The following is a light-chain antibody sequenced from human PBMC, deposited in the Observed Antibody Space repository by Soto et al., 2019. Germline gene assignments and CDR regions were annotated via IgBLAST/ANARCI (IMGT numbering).Light chain of an antibody. CDR1: SGDIGTYNL. J-gene: IGLJ1*01. CDR2: EGS. Sequence: QSASVSGSPEQSITISCTGTSGDIGTYNLVSWYQQYPGKAPQLIIYEGSERPSGVSHRFSGSKSGNTASLTISGLQAEDEADYYCCSYGGSSSFPYVFGTGTKLTVL. V-gene: IGLV2-23*03. CDR3: CSYGGSSSFPYV.